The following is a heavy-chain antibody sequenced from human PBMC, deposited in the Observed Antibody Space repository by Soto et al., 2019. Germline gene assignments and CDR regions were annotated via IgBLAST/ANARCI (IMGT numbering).Heavy chain of an antibody. Sequence: SQTLSLTCAISGDSVSSNTAAWNWIRSSPSRGLEWLGRTYYRSNWRHDYAVSVKSRITVNPDTSKNHFSLQLNSVTPDDTAVYYCARGVTGSGFDLWGQGTLVTVSS. CDR1: GDSVSSNTAA. D-gene: IGHD3-9*01. J-gene: IGHJ4*02. CDR2: TYYRSNWRH. V-gene: IGHV6-1*01. CDR3: ARGVTGSGFDL.